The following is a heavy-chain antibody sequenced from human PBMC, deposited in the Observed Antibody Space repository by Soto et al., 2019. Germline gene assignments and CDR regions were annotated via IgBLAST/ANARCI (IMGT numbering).Heavy chain of an antibody. CDR1: GGYISSSSYY. CDR2: IYYSGST. V-gene: IGHV4-39*02. D-gene: IGHD2-8*01. CDR3: AVDNGGYYFDY. Sequence: QLQLQESGPGLVKPSETLSLTCIVSGGYISSSSYYWGWIRQSPGKGLEWIGNIYYSGSTYYNPSLKSRLIISVDTSKNHFALRLTSVTAADTAVCCCAVDNGGYYFDYWGQGTLVTVSA. J-gene: IGHJ4*02.